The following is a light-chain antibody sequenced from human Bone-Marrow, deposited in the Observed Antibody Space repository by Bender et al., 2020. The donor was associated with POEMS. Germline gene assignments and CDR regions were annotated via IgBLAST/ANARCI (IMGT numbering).Light chain of an antibody. J-gene: IGLJ1*01. CDR3: SSYTSISTYV. Sequence: QSAPTQPPSVSGSPGQSVTISCTGTSSDVGGYDRVSWYQQPPGTAPKLLIFEVSDRPSGVPDRFSGSKSGNTAYLTISGLQAEDEADYYCSSYTSISTYVFGSGTKVTVL. CDR2: EVS. V-gene: IGLV2-18*02. CDR1: SSDVGGYDR.